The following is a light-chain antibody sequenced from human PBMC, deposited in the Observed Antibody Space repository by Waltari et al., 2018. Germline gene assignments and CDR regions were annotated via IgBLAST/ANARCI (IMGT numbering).Light chain of an antibody. CDR3: QSYDSSLSGSL. CDR2: GNS. J-gene: IGLJ2*01. Sequence: QSVLTQPPSVSGAPGQRVTISCTGSSSNIGAGYDVQWYQQLPGTAPKLVIYGNSNRPAGVPDRFSGSKSGTSASLAITGRQAEDEADYYCQSYDSSLSGSLFGGGTKLTVL. CDR1: SSNIGAGYD. V-gene: IGLV1-40*01.